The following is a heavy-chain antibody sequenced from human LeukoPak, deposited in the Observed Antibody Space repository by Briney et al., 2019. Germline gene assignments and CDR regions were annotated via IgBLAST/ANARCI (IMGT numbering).Heavy chain of an antibody. CDR1: GFTFNSYA. D-gene: IGHD2-8*02. CDR2: ISYDGSNK. V-gene: IGHV3-30*04. Sequence: GGSLRLSGAASGFTFNSYAMHWVRQAPGKGLEWVAVISYDGSNKYYADSVKGRFTISRDNSKNTMYLQMNSLRAEDTAVYYCARDAVVLSADYYYYMDVWGKGITVTVSS. CDR3: ARDAVVLSADYYYYMDV. J-gene: IGHJ6*03.